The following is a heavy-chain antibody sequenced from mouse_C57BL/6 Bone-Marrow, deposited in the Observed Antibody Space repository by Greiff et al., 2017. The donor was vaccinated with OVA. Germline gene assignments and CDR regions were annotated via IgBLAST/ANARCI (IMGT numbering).Heavy chain of an antibody. J-gene: IGHJ1*03. Sequence: EVQVVESGTVLARPGASVKMSCKTSGYTFTSYWMHWVKQRPGPGLEWIGAIYPGNSDTSYNQKFKGKAKLTAVTSASTAYMELSSLTNEDSAVYYCTRANYYGSSYDVWGTGTTVTVSS. CDR1: GYTFTSYW. CDR3: TRANYYGSSYDV. V-gene: IGHV1-5*01. CDR2: IYPGNSDT. D-gene: IGHD1-1*01.